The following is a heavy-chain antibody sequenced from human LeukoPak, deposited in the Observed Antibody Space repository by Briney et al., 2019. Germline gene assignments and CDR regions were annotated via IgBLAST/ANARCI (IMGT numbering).Heavy chain of an antibody. V-gene: IGHV4-34*01. CDR3: ARLGVAGGYYYGMDV. Sequence: SETLSLTCAVYGGSFSGYYWSWIRQPPGKGLEWIGEINHSGSTNYNPSLKSRVTISVDTSKNQFSLKLSSVTAADTAVYYCARLGVAGGYYYGMDVWGQGTTVTVSS. CDR2: INHSGST. J-gene: IGHJ6*02. D-gene: IGHD2-15*01. CDR1: GGSFSGYY.